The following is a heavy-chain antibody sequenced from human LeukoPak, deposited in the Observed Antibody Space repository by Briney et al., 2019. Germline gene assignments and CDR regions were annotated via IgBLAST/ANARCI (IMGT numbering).Heavy chain of an antibody. J-gene: IGHJ4*02. CDR1: GFTLNDHA. Sequence: GGSLRLSCAGSGFTLNDHAMDWVRQAPGRGLEWVGRSRSKANSYTTEYAASVKGRFSISRDDSKNSLYLQMNSLRIEDTALYYCARGNYVEDCYYDYWGQGTLVTVSS. D-gene: IGHD2-21*02. CDR2: SRSKANSYTT. V-gene: IGHV3-72*01. CDR3: ARGNYVEDCYYDY.